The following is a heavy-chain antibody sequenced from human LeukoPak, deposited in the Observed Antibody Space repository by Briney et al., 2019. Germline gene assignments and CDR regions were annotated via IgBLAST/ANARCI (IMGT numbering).Heavy chain of an antibody. Sequence: GESLKISCKASGYSFAAYWIGWVRQMPGKGLEWVGIIYPGDSDTRYSPSFQGQVTMSADRSISTAYLQWSSLKASDTAMYYCARRIGSGWYDYWGQGTLVTVSS. V-gene: IGHV5-51*01. D-gene: IGHD6-19*01. J-gene: IGHJ4*02. CDR3: ARRIGSGWYDY. CDR1: GYSFAAYW. CDR2: IYPGDSDT.